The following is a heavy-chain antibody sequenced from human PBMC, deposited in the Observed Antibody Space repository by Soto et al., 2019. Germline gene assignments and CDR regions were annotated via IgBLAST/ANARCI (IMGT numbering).Heavy chain of an antibody. CDR1: GGSFSGYY. CDR2: INHSGST. Sequence: SETLSLTCAVYGGSFSGYYWSWIRQPPGKGLEWIGEINHSGSTNYNPSLKSRVTISVDTSKNQFSLKLSSVTAADPAVYYCVTVPTPGFVDYYYTDVWGKGTTANAS. CDR3: VTVPTPGFVDYYYTDV. D-gene: IGHD4-4*01. V-gene: IGHV4-34*01. J-gene: IGHJ6*03.